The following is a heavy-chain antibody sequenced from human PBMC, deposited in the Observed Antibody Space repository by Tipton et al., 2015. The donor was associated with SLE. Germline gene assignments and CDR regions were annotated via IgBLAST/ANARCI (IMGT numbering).Heavy chain of an antibody. CDR2: ISSSSSTI. CDR3: ARGPHKDDSSGYYWGPYYYGMDV. CDR1: GFTFSSYS. D-gene: IGHD3-22*01. J-gene: IGHJ6*02. V-gene: IGHV3-48*01. Sequence: SLRLSCAASGFTFSSYSMNWVRQAPGKGLEWVSYISSSSSTIYYADSVKGRFTISRDNAKNSLYLQMNSLRAEDTAVYYCARGPHKDDSSGYYWGPYYYGMDVWGQGTTVTVSS.